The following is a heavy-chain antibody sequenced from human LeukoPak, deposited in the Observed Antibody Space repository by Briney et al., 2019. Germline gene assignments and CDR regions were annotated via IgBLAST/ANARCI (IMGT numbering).Heavy chain of an antibody. J-gene: IGHJ6*03. Sequence: SETLSLTCAVYGGSFSGYYWSWIRQPPGKGLEWIGEINHSGSTNYNPSLKSRVTISVDTSKNQFSLKLSSVTAADTAVYYCARANYYYYYMDVWGKGTTVTISS. V-gene: IGHV4-34*01. CDR2: INHSGST. CDR1: GGSFSGYY. CDR3: ARANYYYYYMDV.